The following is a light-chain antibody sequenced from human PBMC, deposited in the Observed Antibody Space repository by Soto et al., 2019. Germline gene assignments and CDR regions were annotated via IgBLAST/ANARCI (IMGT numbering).Light chain of an antibody. Sequence: QSALTQPASVSGSPGQSIASACTGSSSDVGIYNYVSWYQQHPGKVPKLIIYEVTNRPSGVSNRFSGSKSGNTASLTISGLQADDEADYYCSSYTTSSTRVFGTGTKLTVL. J-gene: IGLJ1*01. V-gene: IGLV2-14*01. CDR3: SSYTTSSTRV. CDR2: EVT. CDR1: SSDVGIYNY.